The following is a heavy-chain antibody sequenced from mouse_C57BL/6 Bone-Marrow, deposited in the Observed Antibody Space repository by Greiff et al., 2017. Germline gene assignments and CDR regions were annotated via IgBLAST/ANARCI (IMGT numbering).Heavy chain of an antibody. J-gene: IGHJ1*03. Sequence: DVKLQASGGGLVKPGGSLKLSCAASGFTFSDYGMHWVRQAPEKGLEWVAYISSGSSTIYYADTVKGRFTISRDNAKYTLFLKMTSLRSEDTAMYYCARYGYYFYWYFDVWGTGTTVTVSS. D-gene: IGHD2-3*01. CDR2: ISSGSSTI. V-gene: IGHV5-17*01. CDR3: ARYGYYFYWYFDV. CDR1: GFTFSDYG.